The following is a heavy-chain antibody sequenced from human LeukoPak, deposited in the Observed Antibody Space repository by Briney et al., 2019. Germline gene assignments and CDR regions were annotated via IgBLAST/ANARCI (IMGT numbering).Heavy chain of an antibody. D-gene: IGHD4-17*01. J-gene: IGHJ6*02. CDR3: ARGWGVGAVTTIYYYYYRMDV. CDR1: GYSFTSYW. CDR2: IDPSDSYT. V-gene: IGHV5-10-1*01. Sequence: GESLKISCKGSGYSFTSYWISWVRQMPGKGLEWMGRIDPSDSYTNYSPSFQGHVTISADKSISTANLQWSSLKASDTAMYYCARGWGVGAVTTIYYYYYRMDVWGQGTTVTVSS.